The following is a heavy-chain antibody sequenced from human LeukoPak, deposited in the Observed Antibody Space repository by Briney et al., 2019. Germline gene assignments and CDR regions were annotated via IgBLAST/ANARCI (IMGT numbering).Heavy chain of an antibody. V-gene: IGHV3-11*01. D-gene: IGHD2-2*01. CDR1: GFTFGDYY. J-gene: IGHJ4*02. Sequence: GGSLRLSCAASGFTFGDYYMSWIRQAPGKGLEWVSYISSSGSTIYYADSVKGRFTISRDNAKNSLYLQMNSLRAEDMAVYYCARDPYCSSTSCDYFDYWGQGTLVTVSS. CDR3: ARDPYCSSTSCDYFDY. CDR2: ISSSGSTI.